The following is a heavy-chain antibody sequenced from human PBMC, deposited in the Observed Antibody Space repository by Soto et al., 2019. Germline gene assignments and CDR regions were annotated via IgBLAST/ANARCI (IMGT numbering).Heavy chain of an antibody. CDR1: GYAFSGYR. CDR3: ARGLGPPKCFES. J-gene: IGHJ5*01. Sequence: QVRLVQSGAEMKQPGASVKVSCKTSGYAFSGYRLSWVRQGPGQGLEWMGWISGYNGNTDYAQKFQGRVTMTTDTSTSTAYMELRSLRSDDTAVYYCARGLGPPKCFESWGQGTLVTV. CDR2: ISGYNGNT. V-gene: IGHV1-18*01.